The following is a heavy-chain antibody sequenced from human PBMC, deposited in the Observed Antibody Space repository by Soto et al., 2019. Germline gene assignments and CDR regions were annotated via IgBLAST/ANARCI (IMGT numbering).Heavy chain of an antibody. V-gene: IGHV3-48*03. CDR3: ARGGVY. CDR2: IRGSGSTI. J-gene: IGHJ1*01. CDR1: GFTFSSHE. Sequence: AGGSLRLSCEATGFTFSSHEMNWIRQTPGKRLEWIAKIRGSGSTINYADSVKGRFTISRDNVQRTLHLQMDSLRVEDTGVYYCARGGVYWGRCTLVTVSS. D-gene: IGHD2-8*01.